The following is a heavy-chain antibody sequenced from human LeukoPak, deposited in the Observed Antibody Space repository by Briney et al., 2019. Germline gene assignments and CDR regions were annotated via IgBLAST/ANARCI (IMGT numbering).Heavy chain of an antibody. V-gene: IGHV5-51*01. J-gene: IGHJ4*02. Sequence: PGESLMISCKASADSFNSYYIGNVRQMPRKGLQWMGLIYPGDPETRYSPSLQDHVSILLDSNITTAYLRFNNLKTADTAMYYCARGVDFWSGSPYFDFWGQGTLVTVSS. CDR3: ARGVDFWSGSPYFDF. CDR2: IYPGDPET. D-gene: IGHD3-3*01. CDR1: ADSFNSYY.